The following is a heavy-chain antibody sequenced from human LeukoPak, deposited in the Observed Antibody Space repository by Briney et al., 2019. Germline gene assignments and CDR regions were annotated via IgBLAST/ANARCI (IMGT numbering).Heavy chain of an antibody. Sequence: ASVKVSCTASGYTFTSYYMHWVRQAPGQGLEWMGWINPKSGGTNYAQKFQGRVTMTRDTSITTAYMELSRLRSDDTAVYYCARDGRIISGISYGFYYYYMDVWGKGTTVTVSS. J-gene: IGHJ6*03. CDR2: INPKSGGT. V-gene: IGHV1-2*02. CDR1: GYTFTSYY. D-gene: IGHD3-16*01. CDR3: ARDGRIISGISYGFYYYYMDV.